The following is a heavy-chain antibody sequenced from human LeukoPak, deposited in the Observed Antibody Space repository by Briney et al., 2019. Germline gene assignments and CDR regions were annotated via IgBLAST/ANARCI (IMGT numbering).Heavy chain of an antibody. V-gene: IGHV3-23*01. D-gene: IGHD1-26*01. J-gene: IGHJ3*02. Sequence: LSLTCTVSGGSISSGGYYWSWVRQAPGKGLEWVSAISGSGDNTYYADSVKGRFTISRDNSKNTLYLQMNSLRAEDTAVYYCAKDYAQYSGSYYAFDIWGQGTMVTVSS. CDR2: ISGSGDNT. CDR3: AKDYAQYSGSYYAFDI. CDR1: GGSISSGGYY.